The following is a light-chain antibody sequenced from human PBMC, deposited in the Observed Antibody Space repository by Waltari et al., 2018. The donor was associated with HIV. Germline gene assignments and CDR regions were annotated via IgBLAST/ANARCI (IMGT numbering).Light chain of an antibody. CDR2: AAS. CDR3: QLYGGSPGT. J-gene: IGKJ1*01. V-gene: IGKV3-20*01. CDR1: QSIRSID. Sequence: ETVLTQSPGTLSLSTGERATLSCRATQSIRSIDLAWYHQKPGQAPSLLIYAASSRATGTPDRFSGSGSATDFTLTISRLEPEDFAVYYCQLYGGSPGTFGQGTKVEV.